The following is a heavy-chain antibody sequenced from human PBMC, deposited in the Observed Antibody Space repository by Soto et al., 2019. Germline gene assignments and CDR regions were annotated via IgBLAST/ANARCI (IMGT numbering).Heavy chain of an antibody. V-gene: IGHV4-39*01. CDR3: ARHDPVYSDFWSAYYPDY. J-gene: IGHJ4*02. CDR2: IYYSGST. CDR1: GGSISSSSYY. D-gene: IGHD3-3*01. Sequence: SETLSLTCTVSGGSISSSSYYWGWIRQPPGKGLEWIGSIYYSGSTYYNPSLKSRVTISVDTSKNQFSLKLNSVTAADTAVHYCARHDPVYSDFWSAYYPDYWGQGTLVTVSS.